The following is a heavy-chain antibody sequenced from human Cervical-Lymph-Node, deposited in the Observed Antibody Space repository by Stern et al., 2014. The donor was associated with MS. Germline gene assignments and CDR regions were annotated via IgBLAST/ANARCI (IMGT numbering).Heavy chain of an antibody. Sequence: QLVQSGGGLVKPGGSLRLSCAASGFTFRNYYMTWIRQAPGKGLEWISYISSSGDHKDYADSVKGRFTISRDNAKNSLNLQMNSLRADDTAVYYCVRADGSSDDYWGQGTVVTVSS. CDR3: VRADGSSDDY. V-gene: IGHV3-11*01. CDR2: ISSSGDHK. CDR1: GFTFRNYY. D-gene: IGHD3-10*01. J-gene: IGHJ4*02.